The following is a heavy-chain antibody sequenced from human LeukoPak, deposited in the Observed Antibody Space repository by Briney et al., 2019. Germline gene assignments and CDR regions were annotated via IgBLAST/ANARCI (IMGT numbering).Heavy chain of an antibody. CDR2: ISSSSSYI. Sequence: PGGSLRLSCAASGFTFSSHSMNWVRQTPGKGLEWVSSISSSSSYIYYADSVKGRFTISRDNAKNSLYLQMNSLRAEDTAVYYCARVAPTGDLDYWGQGTLVTVSS. V-gene: IGHV3-21*01. CDR1: GFTFSSHS. CDR3: ARVAPTGDLDY. J-gene: IGHJ4*02. D-gene: IGHD7-27*01.